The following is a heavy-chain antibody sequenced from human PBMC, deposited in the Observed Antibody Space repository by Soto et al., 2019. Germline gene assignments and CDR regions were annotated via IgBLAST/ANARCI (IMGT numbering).Heavy chain of an antibody. CDR2: ISWNSETI. D-gene: IGHD4-17*01. Sequence: PGGSLRLSCAASGFTVDDYAMHWVRQAPGKGLEWVSGISWNSETIDYADSVKGRFTISRDNAKSSLFLQMNSLRPDDTALYYCAKDMIGGGMTTIHYFDSWGQGTLVTVSS. V-gene: IGHV3-9*01. CDR3: AKDMIGGGMTTIHYFDS. CDR1: GFTVDDYA. J-gene: IGHJ4*02.